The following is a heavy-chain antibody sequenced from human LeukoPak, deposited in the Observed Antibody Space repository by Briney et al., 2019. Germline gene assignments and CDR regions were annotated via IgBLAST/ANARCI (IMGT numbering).Heavy chain of an antibody. V-gene: IGHV3-21*01. CDR1: GFTSSSYS. D-gene: IGHD2-15*01. J-gene: IGHJ4*02. CDR2: ISSSSSYI. Sequence: GGSLRLSCAASGFTSSSYSMNWVRQAPGKGLEWVSSISSSSSYIYYADSVKGRFTISRDNAKNSLYLQMNSLRAEDTAVYYCARDLQGGTLDYWGQGTLVTVSS. CDR3: ARDLQGGTLDY.